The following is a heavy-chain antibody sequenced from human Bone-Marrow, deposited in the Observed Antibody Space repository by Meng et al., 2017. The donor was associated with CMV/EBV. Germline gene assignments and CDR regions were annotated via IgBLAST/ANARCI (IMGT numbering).Heavy chain of an antibody. CDR1: GGTFSSYA. V-gene: IGHV1-69*05. CDR3: ARGDGGGDCYYYYYYGMDV. Sequence: SVKVSCKASGGTFSSYAISWVRQAPGQGLEWMGGISPIFGTANYAQKFQGRVTITTDESTSTAYMELSSLRSEDTDVYYCARGDGGGDCYYYYYYGMDVWGQGNTVNVSS. J-gene: IGHJ6*02. CDR2: ISPIFGTA. D-gene: IGHD2-21*01.